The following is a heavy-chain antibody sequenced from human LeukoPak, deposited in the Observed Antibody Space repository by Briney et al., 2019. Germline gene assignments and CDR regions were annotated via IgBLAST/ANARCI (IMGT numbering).Heavy chain of an antibody. Sequence: SETLSLTCTVSGGSISSYYWSWIRQPPGKGLEWIGYIYYSGSTNYNPSLKSRVTISVDTSKNQFSLKLSSVTAADTAVYYCARGEENRWFDPWGQGTLVTVSS. V-gene: IGHV4-59*12. CDR3: ARGEENRWFDP. CDR1: GGSISSYY. D-gene: IGHD1-14*01. J-gene: IGHJ5*02. CDR2: IYYSGST.